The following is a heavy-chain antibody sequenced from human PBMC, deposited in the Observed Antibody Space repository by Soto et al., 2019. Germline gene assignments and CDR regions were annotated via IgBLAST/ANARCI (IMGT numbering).Heavy chain of an antibody. CDR3: AKDRLGGNFDY. CDR1: GFTFSSYA. J-gene: IGHJ4*02. V-gene: IGHV3-23*01. CDR2: ISSTGGST. Sequence: GGSLRLSCAASGFTFSSYAMHWVRQAPGKGLEWVATISSTGGSTYYANSVKGRFTISRDNSKNTLYLQMNSLRVEDTAVYYCAKDRLGGNFDYWGQGTQVTVSS.